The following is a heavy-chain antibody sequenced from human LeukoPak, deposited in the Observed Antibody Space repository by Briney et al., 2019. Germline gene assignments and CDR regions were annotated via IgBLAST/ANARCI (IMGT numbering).Heavy chain of an antibody. CDR3: ARGETEYRSCGAFDI. CDR2: IYYSGST. D-gene: IGHD2-2*01. V-gene: IGHV4-31*03. Sequence: SETLSLTCTVSGGSISSSSYYWGWIRQHPGKGLEWIGYIYYSGSTYYNPSLKSRVTISVDTSKNQFSLKLSSVTAADTAVYYCARGETEYRSCGAFDIWGQGTMVTVSS. CDR1: GGSISSSSYY. J-gene: IGHJ3*02.